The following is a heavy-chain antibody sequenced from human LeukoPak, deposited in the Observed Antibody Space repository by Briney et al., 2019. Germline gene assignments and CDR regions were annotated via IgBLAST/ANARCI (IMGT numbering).Heavy chain of an antibody. Sequence: PSETLSLTCAVYVGSFSGYYWSWSRQPPGKGLEWIGEINHSRSTNYNPALKSRVTISVDTSKNQFSLKLSSVTAAATAVYYCARGNVGYYGSGSYYDYYYYYGMDVWGQGTTVTVSS. J-gene: IGHJ6*02. D-gene: IGHD3-10*01. CDR1: VGSFSGYY. CDR2: INHSRST. CDR3: ARGNVGYYGSGSYYDYYYYYGMDV. V-gene: IGHV4-34*01.